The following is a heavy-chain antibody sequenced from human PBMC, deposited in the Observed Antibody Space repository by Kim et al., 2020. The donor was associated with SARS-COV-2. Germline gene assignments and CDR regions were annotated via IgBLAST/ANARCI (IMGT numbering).Heavy chain of an antibody. CDR3: ARDSGPLYYDSRIWDY. CDR2: ISSSGSTI. CDR1: GFTFSSYE. J-gene: IGHJ4*02. D-gene: IGHD3-22*01. V-gene: IGHV3-48*03. Sequence: GGSLRLSCAASGFTFSSYEMNWVRQAPGKGLEWVSYISSSGSTIYYADSVKGRFTISRDNAKNSLYLQMNSLRAEDTAVYYCARDSGPLYYDSRIWDYWGQGTLVTVSS.